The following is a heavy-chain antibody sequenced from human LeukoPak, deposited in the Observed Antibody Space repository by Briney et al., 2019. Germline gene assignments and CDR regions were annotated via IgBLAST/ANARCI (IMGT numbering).Heavy chain of an antibody. CDR1: GYTFTGYY. V-gene: IGHV1-2*02. D-gene: IGHD3-10*01. Sequence: RASVKVSCKASGYTFTGYYMHWVRQAPGQGLEWMGWINPNSGGTNYAQKFQGRVTMTRDTSISTAYMELSRLRSDDTAVYYCAADMVRGVINWFDPWGQGTLVTVSS. CDR3: AADMVRGVINWFDP. CDR2: INPNSGGT. J-gene: IGHJ5*02.